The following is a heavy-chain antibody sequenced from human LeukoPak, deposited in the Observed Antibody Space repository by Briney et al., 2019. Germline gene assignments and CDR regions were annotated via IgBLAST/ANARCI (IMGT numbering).Heavy chain of an antibody. V-gene: IGHV3-21*01. D-gene: IGHD4-17*01. CDR1: GFTFSSYS. J-gene: IGHJ6*02. CDR3: ARDLPRDGDYVYYYGMDV. Sequence: PGGSLRLSCAASGFTFSSYSMNWVRQAPGKGLEWVSSISSSSSYIYYADSVKGRFTISRDNAKNSLYLQMNSLRAEDTAVYYCARDLPRDGDYVYYYGMDVWGQGTTVTV. CDR2: ISSSSSYI.